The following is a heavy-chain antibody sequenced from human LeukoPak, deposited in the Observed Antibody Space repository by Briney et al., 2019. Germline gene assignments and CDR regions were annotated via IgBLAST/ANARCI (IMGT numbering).Heavy chain of an antibody. V-gene: IGHV3-7*01. CDR1: GFTFSSYW. J-gene: IGHJ6*03. D-gene: IGHD5-18*01. Sequence: GGSLRLSCAASGFTFSSYWMSWVRQAPGKGLEWVANIKQDGSEKYYVDSVKGRFTISRDNAKNSLYLQMNSLRAEDTAVYYCARVDTAMVKEYYYYYYMDVWGKGTMVTVSS. CDR3: ARVDTAMVKEYYYYYYMDV. CDR2: IKQDGSEK.